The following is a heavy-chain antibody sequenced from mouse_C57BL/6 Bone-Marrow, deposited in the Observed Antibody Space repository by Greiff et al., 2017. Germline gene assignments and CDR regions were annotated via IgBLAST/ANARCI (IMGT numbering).Heavy chain of an antibody. CDR1: GYTFTTYP. CDR3: ARGSNCRRYYFDY. D-gene: IGHD1-1*01. CDR2: FHPYSDDT. Sequence: VQLQESGAELVKPGASVKMSCKASGYTFTTYPIEWMKQNPGQGLEWIGNFHPYSDDTKYNEKFKGKATLTVEKSSSTVYLELSRLTSDDSAVYYCARGSNCRRYYFDYWGQGTTLTVSS. V-gene: IGHV1-47*01. J-gene: IGHJ2*01.